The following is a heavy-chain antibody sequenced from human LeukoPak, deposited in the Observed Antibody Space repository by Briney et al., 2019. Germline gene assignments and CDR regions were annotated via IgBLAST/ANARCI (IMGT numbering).Heavy chain of an antibody. V-gene: IGHV3-23*01. CDR2: ISGGGDIT. J-gene: IGHJ4*02. CDR1: GFNFANHA. D-gene: IGHD2-21*02. CDR3: VREDTPATANY. Sequence: GGSLRLSCAASGFNFANHAMSWVRQTPGKGLEWVSAISGGGDITYYADSVTGRFTISRDNSKDTLLLQMHSLRPGDTAVYYCVREDTPATANYWGQGTLVTISS.